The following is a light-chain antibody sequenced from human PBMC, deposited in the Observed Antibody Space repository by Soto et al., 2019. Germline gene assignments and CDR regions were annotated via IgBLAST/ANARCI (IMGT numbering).Light chain of an antibody. J-gene: IGLJ2*01. V-gene: IGLV9-49*01. CDR1: SGYSTYK. CDR2: VGTGGIVG. Sequence: QPVLTQPPSASASLGASVTLTCTLSSGYSTYKVDWYQQRPGKGPRFVMRVGTGGIVGSKGDGIPDRFSVLGSGLNRYLTIKNIQEEDESDYHCGADHGSGSNFVVFGGGTKVTVL. CDR3: GADHGSGSNFVV.